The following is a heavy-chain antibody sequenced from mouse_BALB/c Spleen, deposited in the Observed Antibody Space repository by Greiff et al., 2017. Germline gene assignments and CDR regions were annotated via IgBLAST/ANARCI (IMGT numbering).Heavy chain of an antibody. D-gene: IGHD2-3*01. CDR1: GYSITSDYA. CDR3: ARSRAYDGYYTGAMDY. CDR2: ISYSGST. V-gene: IGHV3-2*02. Sequence: EVMLVESGPGLVKPSQSLSLTCTVTGYSITSDYAWNWIRQFPGNKLEWMGYISYSGSTSYNPSLKSRISITRDTSKNQFFLQLNSVTTEDTATYYCARSRAYDGYYTGAMDYWGQGTSVTVSS. J-gene: IGHJ4*01.